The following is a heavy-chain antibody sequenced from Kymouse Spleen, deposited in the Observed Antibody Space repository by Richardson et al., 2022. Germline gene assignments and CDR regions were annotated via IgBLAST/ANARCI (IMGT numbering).Heavy chain of an antibody. CDR1: GFTFDDYA. Sequence: EVQLVESGGGLVQPGRSLRLSCAASGFTFDDYAMHWVRQAPGKGLEWVSGISWNSGSIGYADSVKGRFTISRDNAKNSLYLQMNSLRAEDTALYYCAKDGIAAAGTAEYFQHWGQGTLVTVSS. J-gene: IGHJ1*01. D-gene: IGHD6-13*01. CDR2: ISWNSGSI. V-gene: IGHV3-9*01. CDR3: AKDGIAAAGTAEYFQH.